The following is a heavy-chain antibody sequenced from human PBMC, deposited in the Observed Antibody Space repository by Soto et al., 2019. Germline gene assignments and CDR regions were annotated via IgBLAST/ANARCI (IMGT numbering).Heavy chain of an antibody. V-gene: IGHV3-30-3*01. D-gene: IGHD3-10*01. CDR2: ISYDGSNK. Sequence: QAGGSLRLSCAASGFTFSSYAMHWVRQAPGKGLEWVAVISYDGSNKYYADSVKGRFTISRDNSKNTLYLQMNSLRAEDTAVYYCAKDPIWFGAWDYYYYGMDVWGKGPTVTVSS. CDR1: GFTFSSYA. J-gene: IGHJ6*04. CDR3: AKDPIWFGAWDYYYYGMDV.